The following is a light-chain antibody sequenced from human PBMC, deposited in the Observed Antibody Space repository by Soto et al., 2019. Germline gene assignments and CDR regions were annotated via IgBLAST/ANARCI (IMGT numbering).Light chain of an antibody. J-gene: IGLJ3*02. V-gene: IGLV2-14*01. Sequence: QSALTQPASVSGSPGQSITISCTGSSNDVGIYNYVSWYQQHPGKAPRLIIYEVTNRPSGVSDRFSGSKSDNTASLTISGLQAEDKADYYCSSYTITSTWVFGGGTKLTVL. CDR3: SSYTITSTWV. CDR2: EVT. CDR1: SNDVGIYNY.